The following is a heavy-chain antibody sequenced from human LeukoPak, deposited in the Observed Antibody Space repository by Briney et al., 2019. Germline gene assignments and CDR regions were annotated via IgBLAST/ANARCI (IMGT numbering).Heavy chain of an antibody. CDR3: ARHLGYSYGRFDY. J-gene: IGHJ4*02. D-gene: IGHD5-18*01. V-gene: IGHV4-39*01. CDR1: GGSISSSYYY. CDR2: IYSSGST. Sequence: SETLSLTCTVSGGSISSSYYYWGWIRQPPGKGLEWIGSIYSSGSTYYNPSLKSRVTISVDTSKNQFSLKLSSVTAADTAVYYCARHLGYSYGRFDYWGQGTLVTVSS.